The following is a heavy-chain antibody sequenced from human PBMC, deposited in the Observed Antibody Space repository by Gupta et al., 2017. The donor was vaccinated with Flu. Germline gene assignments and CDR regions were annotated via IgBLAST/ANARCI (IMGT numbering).Heavy chain of an antibody. Sequence: EVQLLEPGGGLVQPGGSLRLSCAASGFTFSSYALTWVRQAPGKGLEWVSAISGSGGSTYYADSVKGRFTIARDNSKNTLYLQMNSLRAEDTAVYYCAKLNPRQTYSSGWPYYWYFDLWGRGSLVTVYS. J-gene: IGHJ2*01. CDR3: AKLNPRQTYSSGWPYYWYFDL. V-gene: IGHV3-23*01. D-gene: IGHD6-19*01. CDR1: GFTFSSYA. CDR2: ISGSGGST.